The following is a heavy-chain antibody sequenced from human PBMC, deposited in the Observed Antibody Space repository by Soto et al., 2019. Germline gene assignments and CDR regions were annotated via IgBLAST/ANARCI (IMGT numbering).Heavy chain of an antibody. J-gene: IGHJ4*02. D-gene: IGHD3-22*01. CDR1: GGSLSSNIYY. CDR3: ARQHYYDSSGYYVVY. V-gene: IGHV4-39*01. Sequence: SETLSLTCTVSGGSLSSNIYYWGWIRQPPGKGLEWIGNIHYSGSTYYDSSLKSRVTISVDTSKNQFSLKLSSVTAADTAMYYCARQHYYDSSGYYVVYWGQGTLVNVSS. CDR2: IHYSGST.